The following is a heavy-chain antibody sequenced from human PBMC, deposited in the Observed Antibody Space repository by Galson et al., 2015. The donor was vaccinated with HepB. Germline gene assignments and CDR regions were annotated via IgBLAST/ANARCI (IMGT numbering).Heavy chain of an antibody. D-gene: IGHD6-25*01. V-gene: IGHV4-34*01. CDR2: TTHYGRT. CDR1: GGSFSGYF. J-gene: IGHJ5*02. CDR3: AREPDGFSEFDP. Sequence: ETLSLTCAVYGGSFSGYFWSWIRQSPGKGLEWIGETTHYGRTNYNPSLKSRVTISVDTSKNQFSLKLSSVTAADTAVYYCAREPDGFSEFDPWGQGTLVTVSS.